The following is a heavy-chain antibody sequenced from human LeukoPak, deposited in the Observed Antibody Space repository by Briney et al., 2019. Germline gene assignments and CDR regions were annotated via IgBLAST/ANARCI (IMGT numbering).Heavy chain of an antibody. D-gene: IGHD3-10*01. CDR2: ISWNSGSI. J-gene: IGHJ4*02. CDR1: GFTFDDYA. V-gene: IGHV3-9*03. Sequence: GGSLRLSCAASGFTFDDYAMHWVRQAPGKGLEWVSGISWNSGSIGYADSVKGRFTISRDNAKNSLYLQMNSLRAEDMALYYCAKDMGGYYGSGTPFDYWGQGTLVTVSS. CDR3: AKDMGGYYGSGTPFDY.